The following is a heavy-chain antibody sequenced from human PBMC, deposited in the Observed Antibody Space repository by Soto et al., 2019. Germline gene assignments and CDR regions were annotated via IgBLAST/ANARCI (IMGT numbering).Heavy chain of an antibody. CDR1: GYTFTSYG. D-gene: IGHD4-17*01. V-gene: IGHV1-18*01. J-gene: IGHJ5*02. Sequence: ASVKVSCKASGYTFTSYGISWVRQAPGQGLEWMGWISAYSGNTNYAQKLQGRVTMTTDTSTSTAYMELRSLRSDDTAVYYCARDLDRFHDYGDYEPGLPWFDPWGPGNLVTVSS. CDR2: ISAYSGNT. CDR3: ARDLDRFHDYGDYEPGLPWFDP.